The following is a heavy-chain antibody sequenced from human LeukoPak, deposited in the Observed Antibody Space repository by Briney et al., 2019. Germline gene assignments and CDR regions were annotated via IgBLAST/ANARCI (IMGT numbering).Heavy chain of an antibody. V-gene: IGHV4-39*07. CDR1: GGSISSSSYY. Sequence: SETLSLTCTVSGGSISSSSYYWGWIRQPPGKGLEWIGSIYYSGSTYYNPSLKSRVTISVDTSKNQFSLKLSSVTAADTAVYYCARRGYSSSWPIDYWGQGTLVTVSS. CDR3: ARRGYSSSWPIDY. J-gene: IGHJ4*02. CDR2: IYYSGST. D-gene: IGHD6-13*01.